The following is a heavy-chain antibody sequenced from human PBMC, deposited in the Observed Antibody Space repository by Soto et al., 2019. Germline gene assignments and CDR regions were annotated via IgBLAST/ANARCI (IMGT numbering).Heavy chain of an antibody. CDR3: AKDYSYRYPGPYDY. D-gene: IGHD5-18*01. Sequence: GGSLRLSCAAPGFTFSSYAMSWVRQSPGRGQEWDSAISGSGGSTYSADSVKGRFTISRANSKNTLYLQLNSLRAEDTAVDYCAKDYSYRYPGPYDYWGQGTLVTVSS. CDR1: GFTFSSYA. J-gene: IGHJ4*02. V-gene: IGHV3-23*01. CDR2: ISGSGGST.